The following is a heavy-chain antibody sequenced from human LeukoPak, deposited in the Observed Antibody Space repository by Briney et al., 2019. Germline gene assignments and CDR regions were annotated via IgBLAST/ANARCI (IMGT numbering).Heavy chain of an antibody. CDR3: AKTSYCSSTSCR. D-gene: IGHD2-2*01. V-gene: IGHV3-23*01. J-gene: IGHJ4*02. CDR2: ISYTGTYI. Sequence: GGSLRLSCVASGFSFSDHWMNWFRQAPGKGLEWVSSISYTGTYIYYADSVKGRFTISRDNSKNTLYLQMNSLRAEDTAVYYCAKTSYCSSTSCRWGQGTLVTVSS. CDR1: GFSFSDHW.